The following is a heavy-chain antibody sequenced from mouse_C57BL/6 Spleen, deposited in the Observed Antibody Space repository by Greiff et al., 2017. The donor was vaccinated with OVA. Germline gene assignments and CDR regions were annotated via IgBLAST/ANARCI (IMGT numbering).Heavy chain of an antibody. CDR2: IYPGGGYT. Sequence: VKLQESGAELVRPGTSVKMSCKASGYTFTNYWIGWAKQRPGHGLEWIGDIYPGGGYTNYNEKFKGKATLTADKSSSTAYMQFSSLTSEDSAIYYCARSYGSSPFYAMDYWGQGTSVTVSS. CDR1: GYTFTNYW. D-gene: IGHD1-1*01. V-gene: IGHV1-63*01. J-gene: IGHJ4*01. CDR3: ARSYGSSPFYAMDY.